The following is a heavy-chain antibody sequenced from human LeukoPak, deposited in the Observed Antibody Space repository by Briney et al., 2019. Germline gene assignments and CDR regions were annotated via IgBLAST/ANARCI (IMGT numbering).Heavy chain of an antibody. J-gene: IGHJ3*02. CDR2: TYHSGST. V-gene: IGHV4-30-2*01. CDR3: ARGVDTASGDGFDI. Sequence: PSETLSLTRTVSGGSISRTGYSWSWIRQPPGQGLEWLAYTYHSGSTYYNPSLKSRLTISLDRSRNQFSLKLSSVTAADSAAYYCARGVDTASGDGFDIWGQGTMVTVSS. D-gene: IGHD5-18*01. CDR1: GGSISRTGYS.